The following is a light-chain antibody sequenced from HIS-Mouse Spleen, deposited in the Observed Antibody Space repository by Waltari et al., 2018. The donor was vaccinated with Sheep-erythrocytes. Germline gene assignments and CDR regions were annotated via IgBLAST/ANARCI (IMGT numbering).Light chain of an antibody. CDR1: SSDVGGHNY. CDR2: DVS. J-gene: IGLJ1*01. CDR3: CSYAGSYNHV. Sequence: QSALTQPRSVSGSPGQSVTISCTGTSSDVGGHNYVSWYQQHPGKAPKLMIYDVSKRPSGVPDRFSGSKSRNTASLTISGLQAEDEADYYCCSYAGSYNHVFATGTKVTVL. V-gene: IGLV2-11*01.